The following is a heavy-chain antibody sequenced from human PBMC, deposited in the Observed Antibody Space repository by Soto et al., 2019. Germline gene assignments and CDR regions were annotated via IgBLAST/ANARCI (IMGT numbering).Heavy chain of an antibody. CDR1: GYTFTGYY. D-gene: IGHD3-3*01. J-gene: IGHJ4*02. CDR3: ARAGGGFWSGYYSY. V-gene: IGHV1-3*01. Sequence: ASVKVSCKASGYTFTGYYMHWVRQAPGQRLEWMGWINAGNGNTKYSQKFQGRVTITRDTSASTAYMELSSLRSEDTAVYYCARAGGGFWSGYYSYWGQGTLVTVSS. CDR2: INAGNGNT.